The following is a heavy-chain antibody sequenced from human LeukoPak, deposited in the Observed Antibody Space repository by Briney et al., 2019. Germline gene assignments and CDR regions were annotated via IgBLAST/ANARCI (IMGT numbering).Heavy chain of an antibody. CDR3: AREGTIFGVVISRGFDY. V-gene: IGHV3-21*01. D-gene: IGHD3-3*01. Sequence: PGGSLRLSCAASGFTFSSYSMNWVRQAPGKGLEWVSSISSSSYIYYADSVKGRFTISRDNAKNSLYLQMNSLRAEDTAVYYCAREGTIFGVVISRGFDYWGQGTLVTVPS. CDR2: ISSSSYI. CDR1: GFTFSSYS. J-gene: IGHJ4*02.